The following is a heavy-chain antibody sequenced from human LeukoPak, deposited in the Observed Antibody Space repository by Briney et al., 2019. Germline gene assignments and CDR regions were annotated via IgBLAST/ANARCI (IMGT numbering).Heavy chain of an antibody. CDR2: ISSIGATI. CDR1: GFTFSDYS. Sequence: QTGGSLRLSCAASGFTFSDYSMNWVRQATGKGLEWVSYISSIGATIYYADSVKGRFTISRDNAKNSLFLQMNSLRAEDTAVYYCARGSYKYVISANPDYWGQGTLVTVSS. J-gene: IGHJ4*02. V-gene: IGHV3-48*01. D-gene: IGHD1-1*01. CDR3: ARGSYKYVISANPDY.